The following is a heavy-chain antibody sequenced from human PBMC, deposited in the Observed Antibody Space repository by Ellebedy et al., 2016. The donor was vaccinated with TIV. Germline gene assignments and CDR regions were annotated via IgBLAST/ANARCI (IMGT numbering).Heavy chain of an antibody. CDR1: GGSISSSSYY. D-gene: IGHD1-1*01. J-gene: IGHJ4*02. V-gene: IGHV4-39*07. Sequence: SETLSLTCTVSGGSISSSSYYWGWIRQPPGKGLEWNGSIYYSGSTYYNPSLKSRITISVDTSKNQFSLKLTSVTAADTAMYYCTRGGTSYSDYWGQGTLVTVSS. CDR3: TRGGTSYSDY. CDR2: IYYSGST.